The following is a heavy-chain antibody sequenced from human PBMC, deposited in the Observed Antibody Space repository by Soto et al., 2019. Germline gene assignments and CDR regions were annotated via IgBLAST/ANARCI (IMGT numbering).Heavy chain of an antibody. CDR2: ISYDGSTK. J-gene: IGHJ4*02. Sequence: QVQLVESGGGVVQPGRSLRLSCAASGFTFSSYGMHWVRQAPGKGLEWVAVISYDGSTKYYADAVKSRFTISRDNSKNTLYLQMNSLRGEDTAVYYCAPWFGAFDYCGQGTLVTVSS. CDR3: APWFGAFDY. D-gene: IGHD3-10*01. CDR1: GFTFSSYG. V-gene: IGHV3-30*03.